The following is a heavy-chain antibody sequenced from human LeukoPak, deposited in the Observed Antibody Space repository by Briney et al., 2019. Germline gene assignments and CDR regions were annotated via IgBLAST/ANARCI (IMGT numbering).Heavy chain of an antibody. V-gene: IGHV4-59*01. CDR1: GGSISSYY. CDR3: ARDRPFDY. J-gene: IGHJ4*02. CDR2: IYYSGSN. Sequence: SETLSLTCTVSGGSISSYYWSWIRQPPGKGLEWIGYIYYSGSNNYNPSLKSRVTISVDTSKNQFSLKLSSVTAADTAVYYCARDRPFDYWGQGTLVTVSS.